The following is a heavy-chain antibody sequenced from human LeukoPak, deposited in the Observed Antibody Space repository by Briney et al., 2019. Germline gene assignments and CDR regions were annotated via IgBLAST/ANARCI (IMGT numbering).Heavy chain of an antibody. CDR3: AVHVGPDAFDI. CDR1: GGSISSYY. J-gene: IGHJ3*02. CDR2: IYYSGST. Sequence: SETLSLTCTVSGGSISSYYWSWIRQPPGKGLEWIGYIYYSGSTNYNPSLKSRVTISVDTSKNQFSLKLSSVTAADTAVYYCAVHVGPDAFDIWGQGTMVTVSS. V-gene: IGHV4-59*08.